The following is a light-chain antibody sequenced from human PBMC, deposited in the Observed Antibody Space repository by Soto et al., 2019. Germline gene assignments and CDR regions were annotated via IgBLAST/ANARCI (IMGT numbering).Light chain of an antibody. V-gene: IGKV3-11*01. CDR2: DAS. Sequence: ELVLTQSQATLSLSPGARAALSCRVSQSVSSHLAWSPQKPGPAPRLLIYDASNRATGIPSRFSGSGSGTDFTLTISSLEPEDFATYYCQHRSNWPPITFGQGTRLEI. J-gene: IGKJ5*01. CDR3: QHRSNWPPIT. CDR1: QSVSSH.